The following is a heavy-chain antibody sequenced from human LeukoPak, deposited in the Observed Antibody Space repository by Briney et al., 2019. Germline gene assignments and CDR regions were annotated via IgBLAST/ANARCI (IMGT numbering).Heavy chain of an antibody. CDR2: IYYSGST. CDR1: GGSISSSSYY. Sequence: SETLSLTCTVSGGSISSSSYYWGRIRQPPGKGLEWIGSIYYSGSTYYNPSLKSRVTISVDTSKNQFSLKLSSVTAADTAVYYCARHLGHTIFGVVIPYYFDYWGQGTLVTVSS. D-gene: IGHD3-3*01. V-gene: IGHV4-39*01. J-gene: IGHJ4*02. CDR3: ARHLGHTIFGVVIPYYFDY.